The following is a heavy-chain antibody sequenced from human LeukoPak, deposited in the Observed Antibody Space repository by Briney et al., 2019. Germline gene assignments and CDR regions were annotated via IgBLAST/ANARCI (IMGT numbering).Heavy chain of an antibody. CDR1: GFTFDDYA. CDR2: ISWNSGSI. V-gene: IGHV3-9*01. CDR3: AKDYGGYYYYYGMGV. Sequence: PGRSLRLSCAASGFTFDDYAMHWVRQAPGKGLEWVSGISWNSGSIGYADSVKGRFTISRDNAKNSLYLQMNSLRAEDTALYYCAKDYGGYYYYYGMGVWGQGTTVTVSS. J-gene: IGHJ6*02. D-gene: IGHD4-17*01.